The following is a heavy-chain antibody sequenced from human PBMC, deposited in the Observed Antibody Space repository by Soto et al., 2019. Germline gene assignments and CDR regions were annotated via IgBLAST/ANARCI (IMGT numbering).Heavy chain of an antibody. D-gene: IGHD2-15*01. V-gene: IGHV3-30-3*01. Sequence: PLRLPYTASGFTFSNYAMHWVSKAQGKGLEWVAVISYDGSNKYYADSVKGRFTISRDNSKNTLYLQMNSLRAEDTAVYYCARDLSISSPDILVVVAAAEYYYYGMDVWGQGTTVTVSS. CDR2: ISYDGSNK. J-gene: IGHJ6*02. CDR3: ARDLSISSPDILVVVAAAEYYYYGMDV. CDR1: GFTFSNYA.